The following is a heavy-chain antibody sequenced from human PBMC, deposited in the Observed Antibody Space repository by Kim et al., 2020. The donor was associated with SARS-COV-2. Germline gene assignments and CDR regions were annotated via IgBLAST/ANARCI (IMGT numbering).Heavy chain of an antibody. CDR3: AKERRGLRSFHY. Sequence: YYADPVKGRFTISRDNSKNTLYLQMNSLRAEDTAVYYCAKERRGLRSFHYWGQGTLVTVSS. V-gene: IGHV3-23*01. D-gene: IGHD5-12*01. J-gene: IGHJ4*02.